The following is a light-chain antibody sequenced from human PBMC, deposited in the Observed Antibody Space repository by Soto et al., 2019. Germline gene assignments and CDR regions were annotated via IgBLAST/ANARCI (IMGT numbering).Light chain of an antibody. V-gene: IGLV1-51*02. CDR1: SSNIGNNY. Sequence: QSVLTQPPSVSAAPGQKVTIACSGSSSNIGNNYVSWYQQLPGTAPKLLIYENNKRPSGIPDRFSGSKSGTSATLGITGLQTGDEADYYCGTLASSLSAVVFGGGPKLTVL. J-gene: IGLJ2*01. CDR2: ENN. CDR3: GTLASSLSAVV.